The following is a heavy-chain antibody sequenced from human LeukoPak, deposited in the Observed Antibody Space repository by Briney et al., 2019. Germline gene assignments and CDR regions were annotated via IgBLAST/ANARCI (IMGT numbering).Heavy chain of an antibody. J-gene: IGHJ3*02. D-gene: IGHD5-18*01. V-gene: IGHV3-30*02. Sequence: AGGSLRLSCAASGFTFTSYGMHWVRQAPGKGLEWVAFIRYDGSNKYYADSVRGRFTISRDNSKNTLYLQMNSLRAEDTAVYYCAKVERYSYGENAFDIWGQGTMVTVSS. CDR3: AKVERYSYGENAFDI. CDR1: GFTFTSYG. CDR2: IRYDGSNK.